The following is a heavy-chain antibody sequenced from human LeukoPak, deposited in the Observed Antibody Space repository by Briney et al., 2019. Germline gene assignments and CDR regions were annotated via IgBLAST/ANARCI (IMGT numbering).Heavy chain of an antibody. V-gene: IGHV3-7*01. CDR1: GFTFNSDW. J-gene: IGHJ4*02. Sequence: GGSLRLSCAASGFTFNSDWMSWVRQAPGKGLEWVANMNQHGSEKYYVDSVKGRFTISRDNTKNSLFLQMNSLRAEDTAVYYCARIHPLGHFDYWGQGTLVTVSS. CDR2: MNQHGSEK. CDR3: ARIHPLGHFDY.